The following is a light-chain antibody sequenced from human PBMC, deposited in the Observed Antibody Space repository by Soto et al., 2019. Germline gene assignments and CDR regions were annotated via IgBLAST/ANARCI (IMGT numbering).Light chain of an antibody. CDR2: GAS. V-gene: IGKV3D-15*01. CDR1: QSVSSN. Sequence: EIVMTQSPATLSVSPGERATLSCRASQSVSSNLPWYQQKPGQAPRLLIYGASIRATGIPARFSGSGSGTEFTLTISSLQSEDFGVYYCQQYNNWPQTFGQGTKVEIK. CDR3: QQYNNWPQT. J-gene: IGKJ1*01.